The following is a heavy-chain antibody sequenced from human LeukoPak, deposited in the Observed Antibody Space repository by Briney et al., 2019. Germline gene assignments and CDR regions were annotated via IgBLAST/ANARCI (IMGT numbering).Heavy chain of an antibody. Sequence: SETLSLTCTVSGGSISSYYWSWIRQPAGKGLEWIGRIYTSGSTNYNPSLKSRVTMSVDTSKNQFSLKLSSVTAADTAVYYCAREGLMGATQYFDYWGQGTLVTVSS. CDR3: AREGLMGATQYFDY. CDR1: GGSISSYY. J-gene: IGHJ4*02. V-gene: IGHV4-4*07. D-gene: IGHD1-26*01. CDR2: IYTSGST.